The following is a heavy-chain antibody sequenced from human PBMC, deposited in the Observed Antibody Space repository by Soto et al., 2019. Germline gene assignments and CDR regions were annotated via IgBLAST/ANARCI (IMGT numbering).Heavy chain of an antibody. CDR2: IYWDDDK. Sequence: QITLKESGPTLVKPTQTLTLTCTFSGFSLISTRMAVGWISQPPGKALEWLALIYWDDDKRYSPFLKSRLTIAKDTSKNQVVLTMTNMDPVDTARYYCAHIVVAGLGYYFDYWGQGTLVTVSS. CDR1: GFSLISTRMA. D-gene: IGHD6-19*01. CDR3: AHIVVAGLGYYFDY. V-gene: IGHV2-5*02. J-gene: IGHJ4*02.